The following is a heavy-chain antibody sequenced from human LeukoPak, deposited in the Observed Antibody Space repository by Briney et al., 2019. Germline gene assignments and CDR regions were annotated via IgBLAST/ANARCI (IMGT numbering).Heavy chain of an antibody. CDR3: TASDHLYCSSISCHFDY. CDR1: GFTFGDYG. Sequence: GGSLRLSCTASGFTFGDYGMSWVRQAPGKGLEWVGFIQSRNYGGTTQHAASVKGRFTISRDDSKSIAYLQMNSLKTEDTAVYYCTASDHLYCSSISCHFDYWGQGTLVTVSS. J-gene: IGHJ4*02. V-gene: IGHV3-49*04. D-gene: IGHD2-2*01. CDR2: IQSRNYGGTT.